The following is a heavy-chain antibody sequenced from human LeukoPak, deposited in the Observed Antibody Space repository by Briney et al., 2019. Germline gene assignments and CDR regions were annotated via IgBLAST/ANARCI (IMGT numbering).Heavy chain of an antibody. CDR2: ISAYNGNT. CDR3: ARVDGKYYYDSSGPAHY. Sequence: GASVKVSCKASGYTFTSYGISWVRQAPGQGLEWMGWISAYNGNTNYAQKLQGRVTMTTDTSTSTAYMELRSLRSDDTAVYYCARVDGKYYYDSSGPAHYWGQGTLVTVPS. V-gene: IGHV1-18*01. CDR1: GYTFTSYG. J-gene: IGHJ4*02. D-gene: IGHD3-22*01.